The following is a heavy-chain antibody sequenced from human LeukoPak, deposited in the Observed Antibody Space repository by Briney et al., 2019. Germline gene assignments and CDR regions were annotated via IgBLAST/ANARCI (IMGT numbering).Heavy chain of an antibody. CDR2: IYSGGST. Sequence: GGSLRLSCAASGFTVSSNYMSWVRQAPGKGLEWVSVIYSGGSTYYADSVKGRFTISRDNSKNTLYLQMNSLRAEDTAVYYCARETAARPYAFDIWGQGTMVTVSS. D-gene: IGHD6-6*01. V-gene: IGHV3-53*01. CDR1: GFTVSSNY. J-gene: IGHJ3*02. CDR3: ARETAARPYAFDI.